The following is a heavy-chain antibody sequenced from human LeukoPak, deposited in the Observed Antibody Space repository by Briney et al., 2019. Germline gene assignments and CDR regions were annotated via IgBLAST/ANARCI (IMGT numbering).Heavy chain of an antibody. Sequence: GGSLRLSFAASGFTVCSNYMSWVRQAPGKGLEWVSVIYSGGSTYYADSVKGRFTISRDNSKNTLYLQMNSLRAEDTAVYYCARGSVFLVLDPWGQGTLVTVSS. J-gene: IGHJ5*02. CDR3: ARGSVFLVLDP. V-gene: IGHV3-53*01. CDR2: IYSGGST. CDR1: GFTVCSNY. D-gene: IGHD3-10*01.